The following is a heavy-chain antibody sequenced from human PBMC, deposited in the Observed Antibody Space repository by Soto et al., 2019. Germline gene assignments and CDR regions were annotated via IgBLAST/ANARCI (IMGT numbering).Heavy chain of an antibody. CDR3: ARDILTGRMGMDV. Sequence: SETLSLTCTVSGGFIISDYWIWIRQPPGQGLEWIGYIYYSGSTNYNPSLRSRVTITLDKSKNQFSLKLSFLTAADTAVYYCARDILTGRMGMDVWGQGTTVT. J-gene: IGHJ6*02. CDR1: GGFIISDY. CDR2: IYYSGST. D-gene: IGHD3-9*01. V-gene: IGHV4-59*01.